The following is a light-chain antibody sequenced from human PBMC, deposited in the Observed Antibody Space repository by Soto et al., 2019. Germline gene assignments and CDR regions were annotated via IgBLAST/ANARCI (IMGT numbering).Light chain of an antibody. Sequence: DIQMTQSPSTLSASVGDRVTITCRASQSISSWLAWYQQKPGKAPKLLIYKASSLESGVPSRFSGSGSGTDFTLTISGLQSEDFATYYCQQYHTYPPLTFGGGTKVEIK. J-gene: IGKJ4*01. CDR1: QSISSW. V-gene: IGKV1-5*03. CDR2: KAS. CDR3: QQYHTYPPLT.